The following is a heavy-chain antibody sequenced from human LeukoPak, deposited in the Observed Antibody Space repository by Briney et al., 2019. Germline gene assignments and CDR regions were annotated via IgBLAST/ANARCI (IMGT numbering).Heavy chain of an antibody. J-gene: IGHJ4*02. CDR2: ISGGGGST. Sequence: PGGSLRLSCAASGFSFSSYAMSWVRQAPGKGPDWVSSISGGGGSTYYADSVKGRFTISRDISKNTLYLQMNSLRAEDTAVYYCAKSPALTAVTSNFDYWGQGTLVTVSS. CDR3: AKSPALTAVTSNFDY. V-gene: IGHV3-23*01. CDR1: GFSFSSYA. D-gene: IGHD4-23*01.